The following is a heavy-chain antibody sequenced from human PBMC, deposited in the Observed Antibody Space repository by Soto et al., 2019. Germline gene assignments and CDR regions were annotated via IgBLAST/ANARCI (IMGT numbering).Heavy chain of an antibody. D-gene: IGHD6-6*01. V-gene: IGHV3-23*01. J-gene: IGHJ6*03. Sequence: EVQLLESGGGLVQPGGSLRLSCAASGFTFSSYAMSWVRQAPGKGLEWVSAISGSGGGTYYADSVKGWFTISRDNSKKTLYLQMNSLRAEDTAVYYCAKARSKGYYYYYMDVWGRGTTVTVSS. CDR3: AKARSKGYYYYYMDV. CDR2: ISGSGGGT. CDR1: GFTFSSYA.